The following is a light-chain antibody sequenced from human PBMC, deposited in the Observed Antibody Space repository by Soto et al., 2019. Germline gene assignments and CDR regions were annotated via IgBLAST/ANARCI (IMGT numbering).Light chain of an antibody. CDR3: QQYNNWTQT. V-gene: IGKV3-15*01. CDR2: GAS. Sequence: IEMTQSPSSLSASVGDRVTITCGASQGISSWLDWYQQKPGKAPRLLIYGASTRAADVPARLSGGGSGTELTLTISSLKSEDFEEYQCQQYNNWTQTFGHGTKVDIK. CDR1: QGISSW. J-gene: IGKJ1*01.